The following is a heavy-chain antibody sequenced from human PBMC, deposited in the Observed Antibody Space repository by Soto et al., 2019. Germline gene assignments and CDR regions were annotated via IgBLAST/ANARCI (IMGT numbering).Heavy chain of an antibody. J-gene: IGHJ6*02. CDR2: ISNDGSNY. V-gene: IGHV3-30-3*01. CDR3: ARGTTLAIFDYGMDV. Sequence: QVQLVESGGGVVQPGRSLRLSCAASGFTFTSYAMHWVRQAPGKGLEWVAVISNDGSNYYYADSVRGRFTISRDYTKNTLFVQMSSLRGEDSGVYYCARGTTLAIFDYGMDVWGQGTTVTVSS. D-gene: IGHD3-3*01. CDR1: GFTFTSYA.